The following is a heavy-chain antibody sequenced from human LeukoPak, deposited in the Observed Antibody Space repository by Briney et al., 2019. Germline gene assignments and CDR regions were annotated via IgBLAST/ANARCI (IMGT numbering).Heavy chain of an antibody. Sequence: GRSLRPSCVASGFTFTSYAMHWVRQAPGKGLEWVTVISYDGSIKYCADSVKGRFTISRDISKNTLYLQMNSLRAEDTAVYYCARKPDAFDLWGQGTMDTVSS. J-gene: IGHJ3*01. CDR3: ARKPDAFDL. CDR1: GFTFTSYA. CDR2: ISYDGSIK. V-gene: IGHV3-30-3*01.